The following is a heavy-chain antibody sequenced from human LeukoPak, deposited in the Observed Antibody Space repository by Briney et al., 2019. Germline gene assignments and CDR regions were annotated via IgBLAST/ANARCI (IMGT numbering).Heavy chain of an antibody. CDR2: IYDSGST. V-gene: IGHV4-39*01. CDR1: GASISGSGYY. D-gene: IGHD5-12*01. CDR3: AKSVGYGLIDY. J-gene: IGHJ4*02. Sequence: ETLSLTCTVSGASISGSGYYWGWIRQPPGKGLEWIGNIYDSGSTYYNASLQSRVTISIDTSKNQFSLRLSSVTAADTAMYYCAKSVGYGLIDYWGQGTLVTVSS.